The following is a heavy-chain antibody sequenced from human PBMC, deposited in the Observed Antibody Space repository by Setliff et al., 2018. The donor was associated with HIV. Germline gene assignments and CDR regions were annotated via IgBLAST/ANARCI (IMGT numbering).Heavy chain of an antibody. CDR2: CYYTGSD. CDR1: GGSISRPGYY. CDR3: AGGAGLYGDCNVY. Sequence: PSETLSLTCTVSGGSISRPGYYWRWIRQHPGKGLAWIGYCYYTGSDYYNPSLKSRVTISVDTSKNQFSLKLMSVTAADPAVYYCAGGAGLYGDCNVYWGQGTLVTSPQ. D-gene: IGHD4-17*01. V-gene: IGHV4-31*03. J-gene: IGHJ4*02.